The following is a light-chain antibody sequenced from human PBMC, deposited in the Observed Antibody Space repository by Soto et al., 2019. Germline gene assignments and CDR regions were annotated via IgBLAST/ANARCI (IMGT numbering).Light chain of an antibody. CDR2: GAS. CDR1: QSFSSNF. V-gene: IGKV3-20*01. CDR3: QQYGTSPYT. J-gene: IGKJ2*01. Sequence: EIVLTQSPGTQSLSPGERATLSCRASQSFSSNFLAWYQQKPGQAPRLLIYGASFRATGIPDRFSGSGSGTDFTLIISRLEPEDFAVYYCQQYGTSPYTFGQGTKLEIK.